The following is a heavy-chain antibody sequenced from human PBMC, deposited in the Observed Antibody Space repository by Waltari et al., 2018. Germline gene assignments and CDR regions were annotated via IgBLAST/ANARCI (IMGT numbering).Heavy chain of an antibody. J-gene: IGHJ4*02. CDR2: IYTSGST. Sequence: QVQLQESGPGLVKPSETLSLTCTVSGGSISSYYWSWIRQPAGKGLEWIGRIYTSGSTNDNRALKSRVTMSVDTSKNQFSLKLSSVTAADTAGYYCARGGSGFGELSGFDYWGQGTLVTVSS. CDR1: GGSISSYY. D-gene: IGHD3-10*01. V-gene: IGHV4-4*07. CDR3: ARGGSGFGELSGFDY.